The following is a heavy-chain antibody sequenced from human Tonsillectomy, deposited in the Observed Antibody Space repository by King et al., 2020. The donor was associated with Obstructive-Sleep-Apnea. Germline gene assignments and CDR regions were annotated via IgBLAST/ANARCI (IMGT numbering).Heavy chain of an antibody. J-gene: IGHJ4*02. D-gene: IGHD3-10*01. V-gene: IGHV1-69*01. CDR1: GGTFSKYA. CDR2: ITAIFGTT. CDR3: ARGGDTSLDY. Sequence: QLVQSGAEVRKPGSSVKVSCKTSGGTFSKYAINWVRQAPGQGLEWMGGITAIFGTTNYAQKFQGRVTITADESTSTAYMELSSLKSEDTAVYYCARGGDTSLDYWGQGTLVTVSS.